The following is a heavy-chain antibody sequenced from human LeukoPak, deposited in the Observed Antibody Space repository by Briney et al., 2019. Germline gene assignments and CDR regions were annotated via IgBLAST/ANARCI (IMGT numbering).Heavy chain of an antibody. CDR1: GFTFSSYS. CDR3: ARDIVVVPIDYYYGMDV. V-gene: IGHV3-48*01. CDR2: ISSSSSTI. J-gene: IGHJ6*02. Sequence: PGGSLRLSCAASGFTFSSYSMSWVRQAPGKGLEWVSSISSSSSTIYYADSVKGRFTISRDNAKNSLYLQMNSLRAEDTAVYYCARDIVVVPIDYYYGMDVWGQGTRSPSP. D-gene: IGHD2-2*01.